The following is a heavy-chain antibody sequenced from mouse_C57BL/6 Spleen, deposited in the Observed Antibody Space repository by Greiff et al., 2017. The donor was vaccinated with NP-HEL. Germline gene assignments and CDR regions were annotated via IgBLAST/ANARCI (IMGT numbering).Heavy chain of an antibody. CDR2: SRNKANDYTT. V-gene: IGHV7-1*01. CDR3: ARAPDYDGAMDY. D-gene: IGHD2-4*01. CDR1: GFTFSDFY. J-gene: IGHJ4*01. Sequence: EVKVVESGGGLVQSGRSLRLSCATSGFTFSDFYMEWVRQAPGKGLEWIAASRNKANDYTTEYSASVKGRFIVSRDTSQSILYLQMNALRAEDTAIYYCARAPDYDGAMDYWGQGTSVTVSS.